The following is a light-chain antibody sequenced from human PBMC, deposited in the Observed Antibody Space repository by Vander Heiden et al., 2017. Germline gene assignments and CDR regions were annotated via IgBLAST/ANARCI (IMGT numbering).Light chain of an antibody. Sequence: QPVLTPPPSVSGAPWQRVTISCTGSSSNIGAGKDVHWYQQLPGKAPKLLIYDNSNRPSGVPDRFSGSKSGNSASLTITGLQAEDEADYYCPSYDSSLRWVFGGGTKLTVL. CDR3: PSYDSSLRWV. CDR2: DNS. CDR1: SSNIGAGKD. J-gene: IGLJ2*01. V-gene: IGLV1-40*01.